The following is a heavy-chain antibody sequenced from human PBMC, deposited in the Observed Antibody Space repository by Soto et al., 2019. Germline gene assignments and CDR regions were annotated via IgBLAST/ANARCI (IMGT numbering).Heavy chain of an antibody. CDR3: ARDPVHYYDSSGYYPNNYGMDV. J-gene: IGHJ6*02. CDR1: GYTLTSYY. Sequence: ASVKVSCKASGYTLTSYYMHWVRQAPGQGLEWMGIINPSGGSTSYAQKFQGRVTMTRDTSTSTVYMELSSLRSEDTAVYYCARDPVHYYDSSGYYPNNYGMDVWGQGTTVTVSS. D-gene: IGHD3-22*01. CDR2: INPSGGST. V-gene: IGHV1-46*01.